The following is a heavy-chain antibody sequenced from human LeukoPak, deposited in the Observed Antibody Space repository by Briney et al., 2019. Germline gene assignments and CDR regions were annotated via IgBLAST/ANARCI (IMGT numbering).Heavy chain of an antibody. CDR3: AKGVAVAGTHAFDI. Sequence: GGSLRLSCAAYGFTFSSYGMHWVRQAPGKGLEWVAVIWYDGSNKYYADSVKGRFTISRDNSKNTLYLQMNSLRAEDTAVYYRAKGVAVAGTHAFDIWGQGTMVTVSS. CDR1: GFTFSSYG. CDR2: IWYDGSNK. J-gene: IGHJ3*02. V-gene: IGHV3-33*06. D-gene: IGHD6-19*01.